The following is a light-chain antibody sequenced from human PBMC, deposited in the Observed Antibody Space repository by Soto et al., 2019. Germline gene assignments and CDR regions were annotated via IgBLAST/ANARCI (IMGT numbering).Light chain of an antibody. CDR3: QQRSSWPWT. J-gene: IGKJ1*01. CDR1: HTVGSL. CDR2: FAS. V-gene: IGKV3-11*01. Sequence: EIVLTQSPATLSLSPGDRATLSCRASHTVGSLLAWYQQKPGQAPRLLIYFASNRATGIPDRFSGSGSGTDFTLTIDSLEPEDFALFYCQQRSSWPWTFGQGTKVDIK.